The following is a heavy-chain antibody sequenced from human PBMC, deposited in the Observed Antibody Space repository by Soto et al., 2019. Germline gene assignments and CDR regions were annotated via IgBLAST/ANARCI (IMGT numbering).Heavy chain of an antibody. CDR3: ARDALTDIVLMVYAIGPRDYYYYGMDV. V-gene: IGHV1-69*06. D-gene: IGHD2-8*01. CDR2: IIPIFGTA. J-gene: IGHJ6*02. Sequence: ASVKVSCKASGGTFSSYAISWVRQAPGQGLEWIGGIIPIFGTANYAQKFQGRVTITADKSTSTAYMELNSLRAEDTAVYYCARDALTDIVLMVYAIGPRDYYYYGMDVWGQGTTVTVSS. CDR1: GGTFSSYA.